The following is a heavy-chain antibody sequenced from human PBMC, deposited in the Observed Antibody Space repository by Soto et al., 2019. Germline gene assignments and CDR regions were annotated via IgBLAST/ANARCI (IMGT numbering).Heavy chain of an antibody. D-gene: IGHD3-3*01. CDR1: GYTLTSYG. CDR3: ARDHSGDFWSGYSHYYFDY. J-gene: IGHJ4*02. CDR2: ISAYSGKT. V-gene: IGHV1-18*01. Sequence: ASVKVSCKTSGYTLTSYGTNWARQAPGQRLEWMGWISAYSGKTNYAQKFQGRLTMTTDTSTSTAYMELRSLRSDDTALYYCARDHSGDFWSGYSHYYFDYWGQGTLVTVSS.